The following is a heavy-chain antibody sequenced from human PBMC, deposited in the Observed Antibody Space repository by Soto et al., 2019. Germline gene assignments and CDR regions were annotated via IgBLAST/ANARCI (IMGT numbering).Heavy chain of an antibody. Sequence: PGGSLRLSCAASGFAFSSYTMNWVRQAPGKGLEWVSSISGSRSYIYYADSVKGRFTISRDNAKNSLFLQMNSLRAEDTAVYYCARDRYYYDSNGVGWGQGTLVTVSS. J-gene: IGHJ4*02. CDR1: GFAFSSYT. V-gene: IGHV3-21*01. CDR2: ISGSRSYI. D-gene: IGHD3-22*01. CDR3: ARDRYYYDSNGVG.